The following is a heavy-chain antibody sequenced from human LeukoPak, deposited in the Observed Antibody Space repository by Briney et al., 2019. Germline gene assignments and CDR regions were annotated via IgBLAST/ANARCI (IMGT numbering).Heavy chain of an antibody. V-gene: IGHV5-51*01. Sequence: GESLKTSCKGSGYSFTSYWNGWGRQMPGEGVEWMGIIYPGDSDTRYSPSFQGQVTISADKSISPAYLQRSSLKASATAMYFCGRRRASFGELLPGDYWGEGTLVTVS. CDR3: GRRRASFGELLPGDY. CDR1: GYSFTSYW. J-gene: IGHJ4*02. CDR2: IYPGDSDT. D-gene: IGHD3-10*01.